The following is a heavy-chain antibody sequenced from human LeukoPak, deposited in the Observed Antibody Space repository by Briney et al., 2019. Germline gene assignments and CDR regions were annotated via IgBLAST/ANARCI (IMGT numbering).Heavy chain of an antibody. D-gene: IGHD5-18*01. Sequence: SETLSLTCIVSGGSISSYYWSWILQPPGKGLEWIGYIYSSGSTDYNPSLKSRATISLDTPNHQFSLKLTSVTAADTAVYYCARHVGIHLWSLYFDYWGQGSLVTVSS. CDR1: GGSISSYY. CDR2: IYSSGST. J-gene: IGHJ4*02. V-gene: IGHV4-59*08. CDR3: ARHVGIHLWSLYFDY.